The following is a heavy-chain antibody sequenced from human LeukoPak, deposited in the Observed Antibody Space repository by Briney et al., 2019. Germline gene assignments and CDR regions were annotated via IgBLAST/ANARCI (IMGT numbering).Heavy chain of an antibody. CDR3: ARQGRMGTINPSY. CDR1: GGSISNSSYY. Sequence: KTSETLSLTCTVSGGSISNSSYYWGWIRQPPGKGLEWIGSMYYSGSTYYNPSLKSRATISVDTSKNQFSLKLSSVTAADTAVYYCARQGRMGTINPSYWGQGTLVTVSS. D-gene: IGHD5-24*01. CDR2: MYYSGST. V-gene: IGHV4-39*01. J-gene: IGHJ4*02.